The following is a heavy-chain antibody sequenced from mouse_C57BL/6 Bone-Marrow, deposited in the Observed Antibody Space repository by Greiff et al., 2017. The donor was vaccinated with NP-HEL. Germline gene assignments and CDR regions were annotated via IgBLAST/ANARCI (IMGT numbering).Heavy chain of an antibody. D-gene: IGHD1-1*01. CDR2: IRSKSNNYAT. CDR3: VRHGIHYGSSPLAY. Sequence: EVQLVESGGGLVQPKGSLKLSCAASGFSFNTYAMNWVRQAPGKGLEWVARIRSKSNNYATYYADSVKDRFTISRDDSESMLYLQMNNLKTEDTAMYYCVRHGIHYGSSPLAYWGQGTLVTVSA. J-gene: IGHJ3*01. V-gene: IGHV10-1*01. CDR1: GFSFNTYA.